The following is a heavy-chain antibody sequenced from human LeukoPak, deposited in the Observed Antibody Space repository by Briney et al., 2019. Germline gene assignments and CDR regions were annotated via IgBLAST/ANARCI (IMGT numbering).Heavy chain of an antibody. Sequence: SETLSLTCAVYGGSFSGYYWSWIRQPPGKGLEWSGEINHSGSTNYNPSLKSRVTISVDTSKNQFSLKLSSVTAADTAVYYCATRGKRALRPYYMDVWGKGTTVTVSS. CDR3: ATRGKRALRPYYMDV. V-gene: IGHV4-34*01. J-gene: IGHJ6*03. CDR1: GGSFSGYY. D-gene: IGHD1-1*01. CDR2: INHSGST.